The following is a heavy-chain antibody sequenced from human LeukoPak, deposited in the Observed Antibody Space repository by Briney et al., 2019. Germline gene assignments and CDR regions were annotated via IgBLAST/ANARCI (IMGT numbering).Heavy chain of an antibody. V-gene: IGHV1-46*01. J-gene: IGHJ4*02. Sequence: ASVKVSCKASGYTFTSYYMHWVRQAPGQGLEWMGIINPIVGSTSYAQKFQGRVTMTRDTSTSTGYMELSSLRAEDTAVYYCARASRDFWSGYRSNYFDYWGQGTLVTVSS. CDR2: INPIVGST. D-gene: IGHD3-3*01. CDR1: GYTFTSYY. CDR3: ARASRDFWSGYRSNYFDY.